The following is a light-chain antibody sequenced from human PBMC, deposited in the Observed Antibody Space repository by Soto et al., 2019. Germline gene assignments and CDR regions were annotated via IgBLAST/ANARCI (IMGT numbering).Light chain of an antibody. CDR1: QSVSSF. CDR3: QKYNSAPLT. J-gene: IGKJ4*01. CDR2: GAS. V-gene: IGKV3-15*01. Sequence: EMEVTQSPATLSLSPGERATLSCRASQSVSSFFAWYQQKPGQAPRLLIYGASTRATGIPARFSGSGSGTEFTLTISSLQPEDVAAYYCQKYNSAPLTFGGGTKVDIK.